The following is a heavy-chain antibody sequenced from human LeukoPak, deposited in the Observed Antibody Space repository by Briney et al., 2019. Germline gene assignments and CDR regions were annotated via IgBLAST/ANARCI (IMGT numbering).Heavy chain of an antibody. CDR2: ISSSGGSI. CDR1: GFSLSSYA. J-gene: IGHJ5*02. D-gene: IGHD6-6*01. CDR3: AKEQAALKTKNWFDP. Sequence: GGSLRLSCAASGFSLSSYAMSWVRQAPGKGLEWVSAISSSGGSIYYADSVKGRFTISRDNSKNTLYLQMNSLRAEDTAVYYCAKEQAALKTKNWFDPWGQGTLVTVSS. V-gene: IGHV3-23*01.